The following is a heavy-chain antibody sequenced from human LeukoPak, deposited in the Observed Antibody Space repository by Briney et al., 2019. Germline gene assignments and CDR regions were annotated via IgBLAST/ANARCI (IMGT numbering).Heavy chain of an antibody. V-gene: IGHV3-30*12. D-gene: IGHD6-6*01. J-gene: IGHJ4*02. CDR1: GFIFSSYG. CDR3: ARESFAARWD. CDR2: ISYDGSNK. Sequence: HPGGSLRLSCAASGFIFSSYGMHWVRQAPGKGLEWVAVISYDGSNKYYAASLNGRFTISRDNSKNTLYLQMNSLTAEDTAVYYCARESFAARWDWGQGTLVTVSS.